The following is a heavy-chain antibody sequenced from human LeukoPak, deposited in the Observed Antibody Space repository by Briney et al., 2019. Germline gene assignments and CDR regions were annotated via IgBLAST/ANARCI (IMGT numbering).Heavy chain of an antibody. CDR2: IQNDGHDY. J-gene: IGHJ6*03. Sequence: GGSLRLSCAASGFSLSRYDMHWVRQAPGKGLEWVAFIQNDGHDYYYADSVRGRFTISRDNSKNTLYLQMNSLRVEDTAVYYCAKADYYYYMDVWGKGTTVTVSS. CDR1: GFSLSRYD. CDR3: AKADYYYYMDV. V-gene: IGHV3-30*02.